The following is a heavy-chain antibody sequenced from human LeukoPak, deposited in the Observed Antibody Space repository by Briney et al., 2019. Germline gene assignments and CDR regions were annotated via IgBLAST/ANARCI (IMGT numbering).Heavy chain of an antibody. CDR1: GFTFSTYT. CDR3: ATIDY. V-gene: IGHV3-21*01. J-gene: IGHJ4*02. Sequence: GGSLRLSCAASGFTFSTYTMSWVRQAPGKGLEWVSSISSSSSYIYYADSVKGRFTISRDNSKNTLYLQMNSLRAEDTAVYYCATIDYWGQGTLVTVSS. CDR2: ISSSSSYI.